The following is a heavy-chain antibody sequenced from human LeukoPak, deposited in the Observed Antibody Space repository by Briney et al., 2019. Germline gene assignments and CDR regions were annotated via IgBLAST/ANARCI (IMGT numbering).Heavy chain of an antibody. CDR2: MNSDGSAT. CDR1: GFSFSNYW. J-gene: IGHJ4*02. CDR3: AKGPNYFGS. Sequence: GGSLRLSCAASGFSFSNYWMHWVRQAPGKGLVWVTRMNSDGSATYYADSVQGRFTISRDNAKNTLYLQMNSLRAEDTAMYFCAKGPNYFGSWGQGTLVTVSS. V-gene: IGHV3-74*01.